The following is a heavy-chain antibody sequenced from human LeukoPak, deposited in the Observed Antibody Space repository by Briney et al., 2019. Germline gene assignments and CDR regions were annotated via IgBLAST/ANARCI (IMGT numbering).Heavy chain of an antibody. CDR1: GFTFSSYW. Sequence: PGGSLRLSCAASGFTFSSYWMSWVRQAPGKGLEWVANIKQDGSEKYYVDSVKGRFTISRDNAKNSLYLQMNSLRAEDTAVYYCASGYSSMHFDYWGQGTLVTVSS. V-gene: IGHV3-7*01. D-gene: IGHD6-13*01. CDR2: IKQDGSEK. J-gene: IGHJ4*02. CDR3: ASGYSSMHFDY.